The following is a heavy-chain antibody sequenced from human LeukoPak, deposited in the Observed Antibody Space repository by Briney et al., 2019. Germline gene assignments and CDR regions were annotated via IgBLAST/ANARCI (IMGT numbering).Heavy chain of an antibody. CDR3: ARGHDFVWGSYRTSFDY. V-gene: IGHV1-46*01. CDR1: GYTFTRYY. Sequence: ASVKVSCKASGYTFTRYYMHWVRQAPGQGLEWMGIINPSGGNTRYAQKFQDRVTMTTDTSTSTAYMELRSLRSDDTAVYYCARGHDFVWGSYRTSFDYWGQGTLVTVSS. D-gene: IGHD3-16*02. CDR2: INPSGGNT. J-gene: IGHJ4*02.